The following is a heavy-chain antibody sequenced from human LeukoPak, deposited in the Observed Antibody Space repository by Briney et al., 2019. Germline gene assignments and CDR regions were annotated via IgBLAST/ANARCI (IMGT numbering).Heavy chain of an antibody. CDR3: ARDLLPYCSSTSCYAFDY. V-gene: IGHV1-18*01. D-gene: IGHD2-2*01. J-gene: IGHJ4*02. Sequence: GASVKVSCKASGYTFTSYGISWVRLAPGQGLEWMGWISAYNGNTNYAQKLQGRVTMTTDTSTSTAYMELRSLRSDDTAVYYCARDLLPYCSSTSCYAFDYWGQGTLVTVSS. CDR1: GYTFTSYG. CDR2: ISAYNGNT.